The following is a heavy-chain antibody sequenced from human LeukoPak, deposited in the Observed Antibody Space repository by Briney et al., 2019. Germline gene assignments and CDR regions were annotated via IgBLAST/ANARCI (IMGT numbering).Heavy chain of an antibody. CDR1: GFTFSSYS. CDR2: ISSSSSYI. D-gene: IGHD5-12*01. V-gene: IGHV3-21*04. CDR3: ARLLHSGYEGPVDY. J-gene: IGHJ4*02. Sequence: PGGSLRLSCAASGFTFSSYSMNWVRQAPGKGLEWVSSISSSSSYIYYADSVKGRFTISRDNAKNSLYLQMNSLRAEDTAVYYCARLLHSGYEGPVDYWGQGTLVTVSS.